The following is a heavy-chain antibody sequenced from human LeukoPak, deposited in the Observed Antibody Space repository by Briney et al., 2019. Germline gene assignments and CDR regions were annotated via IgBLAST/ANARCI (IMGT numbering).Heavy chain of an antibody. CDR1: GFTFNNAW. D-gene: IGHD6-13*01. CDR2: IKSKTDGGTT. V-gene: IGHV3-15*01. CDR3: AKYGRSTWFYLDS. J-gene: IGHJ4*02. Sequence: GGSLRLSCAASGFTFNNAWMTWVRKAPGKGLEWVGRIKSKTDGGTTDYAAPVKGRFTISRDDSRNTLYLQMNSLTAEDTAVYYCAKYGRSTWFYLDSWGQGTLVTVSS.